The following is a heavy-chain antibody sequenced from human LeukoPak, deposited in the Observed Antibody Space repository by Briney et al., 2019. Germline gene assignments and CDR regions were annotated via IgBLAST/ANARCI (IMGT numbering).Heavy chain of an antibody. CDR3: AAPKMEYSGSYYDWFDP. J-gene: IGHJ5*02. CDR2: ISSSGSTI. CDR1: GFTFSSYE. Sequence: GGSLRLSCAASGFTFSSYEMNWVRQAPGKGLEWVSYISSSGSTIYYADSVKGRFTISRDNSKNTLYLQMNSLRAEDTAVYYCAAPKMEYSGSYYDWFDPWGQGTLVTVSS. V-gene: IGHV3-48*03. D-gene: IGHD1-26*01.